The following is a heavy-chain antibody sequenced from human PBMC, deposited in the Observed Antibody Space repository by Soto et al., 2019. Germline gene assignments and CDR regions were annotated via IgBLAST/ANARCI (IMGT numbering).Heavy chain of an antibody. D-gene: IGHD4-17*01. J-gene: IGHJ4*02. CDR3: ARSAPASDYPSALDD. CDR1: GGSISSYY. Sequence: SETLSLTCTVSGGSISSYYWSWIRQPPGKGLEWIGYIYYTGSTNYNPSLKSRVTISVDTSKNQFSLKLTSVTAADTAVYYCARSAPASDYPSALDDWGKGTPVPVSS. V-gene: IGHV4-59*12. CDR2: IYYTGST.